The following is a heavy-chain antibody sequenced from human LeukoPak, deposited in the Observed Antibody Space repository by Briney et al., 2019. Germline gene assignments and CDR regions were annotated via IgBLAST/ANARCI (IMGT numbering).Heavy chain of an antibody. J-gene: IGHJ4*02. CDR1: GGSISSGGYY. Sequence: PSQTLSLTCTVSGGSISSGGYYWSWIRQHPGKGLEWIGYIYYSGSTYYNPPLKSRVTISVDTSKNQFSLKLSSVTAADTAVYYCARGHGGNSRVWYYFDYWGQGTLVTVSS. V-gene: IGHV4-31*03. CDR2: IYYSGST. D-gene: IGHD4-23*01. CDR3: ARGHGGNSRVWYYFDY.